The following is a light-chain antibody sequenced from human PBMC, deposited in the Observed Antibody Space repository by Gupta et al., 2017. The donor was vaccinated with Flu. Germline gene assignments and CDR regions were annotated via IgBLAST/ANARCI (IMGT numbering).Light chain of an antibody. CDR1: MSNLGTKD. Sequence: QSVPTQPPPASGAPGQTVTLSCSGSMSNLGTKDATWYQRGAGTAPKLLIYSSDSRISGVPERFSGAESGTSASVAINGLQADDEADYYCAAGDDRGNGVVFGGGTKLTVL. V-gene: IGLV1-44*01. CDR3: AAGDDRGNGVV. CDR2: SSD. J-gene: IGLJ2*01.